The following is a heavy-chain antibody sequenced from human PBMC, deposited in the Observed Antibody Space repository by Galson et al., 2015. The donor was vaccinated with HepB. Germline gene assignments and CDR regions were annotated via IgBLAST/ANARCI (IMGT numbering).Heavy chain of an antibody. CDR1: GFSFSDHG. J-gene: IGHJ4*02. Sequence: SLRLSCAASGFSFSDHGMNWVRQAPGKGLQWVALIRFDGTYTYYADSVKGRFTISRDNAKNSLYLQMNNLRAEDTAVYYCARVADADYGDHSHFDYWGQGTLVTVSS. CDR2: IRFDGTYT. D-gene: IGHD4-17*01. V-gene: IGHV3-33*01. CDR3: ARVADADYGDHSHFDY.